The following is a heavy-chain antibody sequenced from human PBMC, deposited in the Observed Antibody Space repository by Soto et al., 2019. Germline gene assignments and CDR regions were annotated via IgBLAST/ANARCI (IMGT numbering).Heavy chain of an antibody. D-gene: IGHD2-21*01. CDR1: GYTFTSYA. CDR3: ARDLANGIPDY. CDR2: INAGNGNT. Sequence: ASVKVSCKAFGYTFTSYAIHWVRQAPGQRLEWMGWINAGNGNTKYSQKFQGRVTITRDTSASTAYMELTSLRSEDTAVYYCARDLANGIPDYWGQGTLVPVSS. V-gene: IGHV1-3*01. J-gene: IGHJ4*02.